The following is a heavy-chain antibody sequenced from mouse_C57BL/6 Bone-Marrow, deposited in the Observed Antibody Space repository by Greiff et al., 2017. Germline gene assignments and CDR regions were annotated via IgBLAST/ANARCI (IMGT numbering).Heavy chain of an antibody. J-gene: IGHJ2*01. D-gene: IGHD2-2*01. CDR2: IYTGNGYT. CDR3: ARDGLPYYSDY. V-gene: IGHV1-58*01. Sequence: VQLQQSGAELVRPGSSVKMSCKTSGYTFTSYGINWVKQRPGQGLEWIGNIYTGNGYTEYNEKFKGKATLTSDTSSSTAYVQLSSLTSEDSAIDFCARDGLPYYSDYWGQGTTLTVSS. CDR1: GYTFTSYG.